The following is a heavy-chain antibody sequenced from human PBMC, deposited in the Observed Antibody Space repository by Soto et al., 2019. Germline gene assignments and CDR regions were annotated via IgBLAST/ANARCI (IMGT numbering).Heavy chain of an antibody. CDR2: ISAYNGDT. D-gene: IGHD2-2*02. V-gene: IGHV1-18*04. Sequence: ASVKVSCKASGYSFISYGIRWVRQAPGQGLEWMGWISAYNGDTNYAQKLQGRVTMTTDTSTSTAYMELRSLRSDDTAVYYCARYQCSSSSCYTFFFDYWGRG. J-gene: IGHJ4*02. CDR3: ARYQCSSSSCYTFFFDY. CDR1: GYSFISYG.